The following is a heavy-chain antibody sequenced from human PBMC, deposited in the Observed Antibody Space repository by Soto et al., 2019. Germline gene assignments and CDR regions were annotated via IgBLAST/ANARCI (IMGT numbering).Heavy chain of an antibody. V-gene: IGHV1-69*13. CDR3: ARDRREYYDILTGYYSPLAYYFDY. D-gene: IGHD3-9*01. CDR1: GGTFSSYA. CDR2: IIPIFGTA. J-gene: IGHJ4*02. Sequence: ASVKVSCKASGGTFSSYAISWVRQAPGQGLEWMGGIIPIFGTANYAQKFQGRVTITADEPTSTAYMELSSLRSEDTAVYYCARDRREYYDILTGYYSPLAYYFDYWGQGTLVTVSS.